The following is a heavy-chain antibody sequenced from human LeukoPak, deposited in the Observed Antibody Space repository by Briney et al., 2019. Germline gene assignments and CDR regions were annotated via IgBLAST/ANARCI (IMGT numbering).Heavy chain of an antibody. J-gene: IGHJ4*02. V-gene: IGHV4-34*01. CDR2: INHSGST. Sequence: SETLSLTCAVYGGSFSGYYWSWIRQPPGKGLEWIGEINHSGSTNYNPSLKSRVTISVDTSKNQFSLKLSSVTAADTAVYYCARYYYDSSGHMGFDYWGQGTLVTVSS. CDR3: ARYYYDSSGHMGFDY. D-gene: IGHD3-22*01. CDR1: GGSFSGYY.